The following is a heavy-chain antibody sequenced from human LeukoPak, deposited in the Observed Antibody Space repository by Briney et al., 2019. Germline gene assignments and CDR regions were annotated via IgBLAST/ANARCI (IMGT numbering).Heavy chain of an antibody. Sequence: PSETLSLTCTVSGGSISSSSYYWGWIRQPPGKGLEWIGSIYYSGTTYYNPSLKSRVTISVDTSKNQFSLKLSSVTAADTAVYYCARSEDPQYSSSDLFAFDIWGQGTMVTVSS. D-gene: IGHD6-13*01. CDR1: GGSISSSSYY. CDR2: IYYSGTT. V-gene: IGHV4-39*07. CDR3: ARSEDPQYSSSDLFAFDI. J-gene: IGHJ3*02.